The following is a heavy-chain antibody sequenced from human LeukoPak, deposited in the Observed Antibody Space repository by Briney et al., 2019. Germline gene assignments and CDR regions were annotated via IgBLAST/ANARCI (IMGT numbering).Heavy chain of an antibody. CDR2: INHSGST. Sequence: PSETLSLTCAAYGGSFSGYYWSWIRQPPGKGLEWIGEINHSGSTNYNPSLKSRVTISVDTSKNQFSLKLSSVTAADTAVYYCARRLDWRNPRGSYYYYYYMDVWGKGTTVTVSS. J-gene: IGHJ6*03. D-gene: IGHD1-1*01. V-gene: IGHV4-34*01. CDR1: GGSFSGYY. CDR3: ARRLDWRNPRGSYYYYYYMDV.